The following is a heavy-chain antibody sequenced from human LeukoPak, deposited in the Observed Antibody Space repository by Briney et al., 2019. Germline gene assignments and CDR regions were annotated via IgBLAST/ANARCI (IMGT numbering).Heavy chain of an antibody. CDR3: AERVIPIIGGV. CDR1: GFTFSSYD. J-gene: IGHJ6*03. Sequence: GGSLRLSCAASGFTFSSYDMNWVRQAPGKGLEWVSYISSSGSTIYYADSVKGRFTISRDNAKNSLYLQMNSLRAEDTAVYYCAERVIPIIGGVWGKGTTVTISS. V-gene: IGHV3-48*03. CDR2: ISSSGSTI. D-gene: IGHD3-10*02.